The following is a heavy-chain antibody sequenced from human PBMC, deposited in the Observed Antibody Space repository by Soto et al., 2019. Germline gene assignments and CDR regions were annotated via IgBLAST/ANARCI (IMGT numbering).Heavy chain of an antibody. V-gene: IGHV3-64*01. CDR1: GFTFSSYA. J-gene: IGHJ4*02. CDR3: ASQPFGDYYFDY. D-gene: IGHD2-21*02. Sequence: GGSLRLSCAASGFTFSSYAMHWVRQAPGKGLEYVSAISSNGGSTYYANSVKGRFTISRDNSKNTLYLQMGSLRAEDMAVYYCASQPFGDYYFDYWGQGTLVTVSS. CDR2: ISSNGGST.